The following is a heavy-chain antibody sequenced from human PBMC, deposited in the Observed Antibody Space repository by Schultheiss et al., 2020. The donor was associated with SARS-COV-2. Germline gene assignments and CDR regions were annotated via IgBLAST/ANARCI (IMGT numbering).Heavy chain of an antibody. CDR1: GYTSTNYG. Sequence: ASVKVSCKTSGYTSTNYGITWVRQAPGQGLEWMGWMNPNSGNTGYAQKFQGRVTITRNTSISTAYMELSSLRSEDTAVYYCARVQQWLAYYFDYWGQGTLVTVSS. J-gene: IGHJ4*02. D-gene: IGHD6-19*01. V-gene: IGHV1-8*03. CDR2: MNPNSGNT. CDR3: ARVQQWLAYYFDY.